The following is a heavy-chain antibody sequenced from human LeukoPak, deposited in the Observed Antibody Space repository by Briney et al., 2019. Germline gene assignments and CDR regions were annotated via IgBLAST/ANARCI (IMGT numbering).Heavy chain of an antibody. CDR3: ARDPTATYYFDY. J-gene: IGHJ4*02. CDR2: MNPNSGNT. D-gene: IGHD5-18*01. V-gene: IGHV1-8*03. CDR1: GYTFTSYD. Sequence: GASVKVSCKASGYTFTSYDINWVRQATGQGLEWMGWMNPNSGNTGYAQKFQGRVTITRNTSISTAYMELRSLRSDDTAVYYCARDPTATYYFDYWGQGTLVTVSS.